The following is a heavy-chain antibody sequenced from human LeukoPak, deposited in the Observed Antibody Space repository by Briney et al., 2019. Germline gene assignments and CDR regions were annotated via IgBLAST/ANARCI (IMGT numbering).Heavy chain of an antibody. CDR2: ISYDGSNK. V-gene: IGHV3-30-3*01. Sequence: PGGSLRLSCAASGCTFSSHWISWVRQAPGKGLEWVAVISYDGSNKYYADSVKGRFTISRDNSKNTLYLQMNSLRAEDTAVYYCAGNRGYQSYYYYGMDVWGQGTTVTVSS. D-gene: IGHD2-15*01. CDR3: AGNRGYQSYYYYGMDV. CDR1: GCTFSSHW. J-gene: IGHJ6*02.